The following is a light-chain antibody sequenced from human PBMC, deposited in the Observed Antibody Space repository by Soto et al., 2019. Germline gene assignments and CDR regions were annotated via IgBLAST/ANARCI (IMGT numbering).Light chain of an antibody. V-gene: IGKV3-20*01. CDR1: QSVKSSY. Sequence: VLTQSLGTLSLSPRERATLSCRASQSVKSSYLAWYQQKAGQAPRLLIYGASTRATGIPDRFSGSGSGTDFTLTIGVLAPEDFAVYDCQLLNSYRRAFGGGTKVDIK. CDR2: GAS. J-gene: IGKJ4*01. CDR3: QLLNSYRRA.